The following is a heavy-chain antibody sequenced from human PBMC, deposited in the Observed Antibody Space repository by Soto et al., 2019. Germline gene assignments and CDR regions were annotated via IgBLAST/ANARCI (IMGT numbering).Heavy chain of an antibody. V-gene: IGHV3-15*01. J-gene: IGHJ6*02. Sequence: RLSCAASGFTFSNAWMSWVRQAPGKGLEWVGRIKSKTDGGTTDYAAPVKGRFTISRDDSKNTLYLQMNSLKTEDTAVYYCTTGGAARSYYYYGMDVWGQGTTVTVSS. CDR1: GFTFSNAW. D-gene: IGHD6-6*01. CDR2: IKSKTDGGTT. CDR3: TTGGAARSYYYYGMDV.